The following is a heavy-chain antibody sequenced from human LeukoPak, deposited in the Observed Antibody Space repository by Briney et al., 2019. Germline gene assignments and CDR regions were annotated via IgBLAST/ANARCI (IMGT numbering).Heavy chain of an antibody. CDR1: GGTFSSYA. V-gene: IGHV1-69*05. Sequence: SVKVSCKASGGTFSSYAISWVRQAPGQGLEWMGGIIPIFGTANYAQKLQGRVTMTTDTSTSTAYMELRSLRSDDTAVYYCATYYDILTGYYSAEYFQHWGQGTLVTVSS. CDR3: ATYYDILTGYYSAEYFQH. CDR2: IIPIFGTA. J-gene: IGHJ1*01. D-gene: IGHD3-9*01.